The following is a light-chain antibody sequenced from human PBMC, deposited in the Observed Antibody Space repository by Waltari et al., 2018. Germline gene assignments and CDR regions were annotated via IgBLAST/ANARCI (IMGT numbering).Light chain of an antibody. CDR3: CSYGGRYV. CDR2: EVT. Sequence: QSDLTQPRAVSGSPGQSVTISCTGTSPNYVSWYQQHPGNSPQLMIFEVTRRPSGVPDRFSGSKSGNTASLTISGLQAEDEADYYCCSYGGRYVFGTATKVTVL. V-gene: IGLV2-11*01. J-gene: IGLJ1*01. CDR1: SPNY.